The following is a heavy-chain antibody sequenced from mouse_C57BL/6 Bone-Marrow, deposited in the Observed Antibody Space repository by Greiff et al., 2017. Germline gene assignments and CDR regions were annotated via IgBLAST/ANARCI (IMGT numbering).Heavy chain of an antibody. CDR2: ISSGGSYT. CDR3: ARHRYYYGSSYDY. CDR1: GFTFSSYG. J-gene: IGHJ2*01. Sequence: DVQLVESGGDLVKPGGSLKLSCAASGFTFSSYGMSWVRQTPDKRLEWVATISSGGSYTYYPDSVKGRFTISRDNAKNTLYLQMSSLKSEDTAMYYCARHRYYYGSSYDYWGQGTTLTVSS. V-gene: IGHV5-6*01. D-gene: IGHD1-1*01.